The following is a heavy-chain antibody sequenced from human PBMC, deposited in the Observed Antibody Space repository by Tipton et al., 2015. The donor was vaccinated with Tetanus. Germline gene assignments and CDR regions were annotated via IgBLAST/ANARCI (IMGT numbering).Heavy chain of an antibody. D-gene: IGHD2-2*01. J-gene: IGHJ3*01. CDR3: ARRSYCSSSRCFDAFDL. CDR2: IYFKGET. CDR1: GGSISDKKNY. V-gene: IGHV4-39*07. Sequence: LRLSCTVSGGSISDKKNYWGWIRQAPGKGLEWIASIYFKGETYYSPSLKSRVAISMDTSKNQISLKLSSVTAADTAVYYCARRSYCSSSRCFDAFDLWGQGTMVTVSS.